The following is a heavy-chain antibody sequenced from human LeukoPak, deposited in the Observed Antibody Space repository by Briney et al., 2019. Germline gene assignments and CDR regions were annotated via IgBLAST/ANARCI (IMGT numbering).Heavy chain of an antibody. D-gene: IGHD3-10*01. V-gene: IGHV1-2*02. CDR1: GYTFTDYF. CDR2: INANSGGT. J-gene: IGHJ4*02. CDR3: ARGHVSGSYLDS. Sequence: ASVKVSCKASGYTFTDYFLHWVRQAPGQGLDWVAWINANSGGTNYAQKFQGRVTVTRDTSISTAYMELRSLKSDGTAVYYCARGHVSGSYLDSWGQGILVTVSS.